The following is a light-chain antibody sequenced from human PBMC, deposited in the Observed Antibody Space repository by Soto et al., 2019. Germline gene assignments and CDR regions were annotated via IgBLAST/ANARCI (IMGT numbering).Light chain of an antibody. V-gene: IGKV1-39*01. CDR1: QSISRY. Sequence: IQRTQSPSSLSASVGDRVTITCLTSQSISRYLNWYQQKPGRAPKLLIYGASTLESGVPSRFSGSGSGTDFTLTINNLQPEDFASYFCQESYSTPLTFGGGTKVDTK. CDR3: QESYSTPLT. CDR2: GAS. J-gene: IGKJ4*01.